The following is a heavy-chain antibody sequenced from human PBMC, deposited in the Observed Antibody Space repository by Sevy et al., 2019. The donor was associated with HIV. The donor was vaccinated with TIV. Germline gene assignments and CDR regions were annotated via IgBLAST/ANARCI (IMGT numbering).Heavy chain of an antibody. CDR2: ISGSGGYT. Sequence: QLGGSLRLSCTASGLTFSSYVMSWVRQAPGKGLEWVSTISGSGGYTYGADSVKGRFTIPRDNSKNTVYLQMNSLTVEDTAMYYCAKEYSSGYSWGQGILVTVSS. V-gene: IGHV3-23*01. D-gene: IGHD3-22*01. CDR3: AKEYSSGYS. J-gene: IGHJ4*02. CDR1: GLTFSSYV.